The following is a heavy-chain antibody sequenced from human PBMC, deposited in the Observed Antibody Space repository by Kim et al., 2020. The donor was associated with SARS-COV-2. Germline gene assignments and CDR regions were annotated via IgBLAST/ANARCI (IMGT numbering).Heavy chain of an antibody. D-gene: IGHD4-17*01. CDR2: INHSGST. CDR3: ARGLTVTRFSYYYYGMDV. J-gene: IGHJ6*02. V-gene: IGHV4-34*01. Sequence: SETLSLTCAVYGGSFSGYYWSWIRQPPGKGLEWIGEINHSGSTNYNPSLKSRVTISVDTSKNQFSLKLSSVTAADTAVYYCARGLTVTRFSYYYYGMDVWGQGTTVTVSS. CDR1: GGSFSGYY.